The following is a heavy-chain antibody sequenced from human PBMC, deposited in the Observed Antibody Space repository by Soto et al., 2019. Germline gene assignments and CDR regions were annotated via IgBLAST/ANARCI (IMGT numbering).Heavy chain of an antibody. V-gene: IGHV4-34*01. J-gene: IGHJ6*02. D-gene: IGHD3-16*01. CDR3: ARLGSFYYYYGMDV. Sequence: PPETLSLTCAVYGGSFSGYYWSWIRQPPGKGLEWIGEINHSGSTNYNPSLKSRVTISVDTSKNQFSLKLSSVTAADTAVYYCARLGSFYYYYGMDVWGQGTTVTVSS. CDR2: INHSGST. CDR1: GGSFSGYY.